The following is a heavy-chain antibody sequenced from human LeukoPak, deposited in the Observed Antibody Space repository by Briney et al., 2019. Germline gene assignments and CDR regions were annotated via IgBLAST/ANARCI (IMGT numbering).Heavy chain of an antibody. CDR1: GFTFSSFG. CDR2: ISHDGLNK. D-gene: IGHD3-9*01. V-gene: IGHV3-30*18. Sequence: GGSLRLSCAASGFTFSSFGMHWVRQAPGKGLEWMALISHDGLNKYYADSMKGRFTISRDNCKSTLYLQMNSLRAEGTAVYYCAKEGARFSDILTGHNYLDYWGQGTLVTVSS. CDR3: AKEGARFSDILTGHNYLDY. J-gene: IGHJ4*02.